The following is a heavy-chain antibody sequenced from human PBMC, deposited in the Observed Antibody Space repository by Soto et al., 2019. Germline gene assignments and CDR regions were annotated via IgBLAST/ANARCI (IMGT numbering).Heavy chain of an antibody. CDR2: IYPGDSDT. Sequence: GASVKVSCKASGGTFSSYAIGWVRQMPGKGLEWMGMIYPGDSDTRYSPSFQGQVTISADKSISTAYLQWSSLEASDTAMYYCSKSHTVGGGYNWFDPWGQGTLVTAPQ. CDR3: SKSHTVGGGYNWFDP. J-gene: IGHJ5*02. D-gene: IGHD2-21*01. V-gene: IGHV5-51*01. CDR1: GGTFSSYA.